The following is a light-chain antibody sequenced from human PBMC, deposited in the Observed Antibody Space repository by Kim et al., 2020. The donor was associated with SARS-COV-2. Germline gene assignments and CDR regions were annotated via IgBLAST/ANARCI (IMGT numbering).Light chain of an antibody. CDR1: SLRSYY. CDR2: GKT. V-gene: IGLV3-19*01. Sequence: SSELTQDPAVSVALGQTVRITCQGDSLRSYYASWYQQKPGQAPVLVISGKTNRPSGIPDRFSGSSSGNTASLTITGAQAEDEADYYCNSRDSSGNIWVFG. CDR3: NSRDSSGNIWV. J-gene: IGLJ3*02.